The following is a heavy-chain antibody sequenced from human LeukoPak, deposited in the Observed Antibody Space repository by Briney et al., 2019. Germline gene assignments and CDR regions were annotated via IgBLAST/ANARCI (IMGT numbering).Heavy chain of an antibody. CDR3: ARHTNIVWFDY. CDR2: INHSGST. CDR1: GVSFSGYY. J-gene: IGHJ4*02. V-gene: IGHV4-34*01. D-gene: IGHD2/OR15-2a*01. Sequence: SENLSFTCAVYGVSFSGYYWSWIRQPPGKGLEWIGEINHSGSTNYNPSLKSRVTISVDTSKNQFSLKLSSVTAADTAVYYCARHTNIVWFDYWGQGTLVTVSS.